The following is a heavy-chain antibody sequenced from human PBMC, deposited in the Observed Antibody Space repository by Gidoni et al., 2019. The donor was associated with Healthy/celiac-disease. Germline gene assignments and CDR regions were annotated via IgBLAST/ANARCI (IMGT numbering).Heavy chain of an antibody. Sequence: QVQLVESGGGVVQPGRSLRLSCAASGFTFSSYGMHWVRQAPGKGLEWVAVIWYDGSNKYYADSVKGRFTISRDNSKNTLYLQMNSLRAEDTAVYYCARDDAQPGWLQLYLVDWGQGTLVTVSS. D-gene: IGHD5-12*01. CDR2: IWYDGSNK. CDR3: ARDDAQPGWLQLYLVD. V-gene: IGHV3-33*01. CDR1: GFTFSSYG. J-gene: IGHJ4*02.